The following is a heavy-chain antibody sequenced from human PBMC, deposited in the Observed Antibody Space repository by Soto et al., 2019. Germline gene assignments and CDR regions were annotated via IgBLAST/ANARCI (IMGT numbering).Heavy chain of an antibody. CDR2: VYHNGDT. CDR3: AKDSSGFDP. J-gene: IGHJ5*02. Sequence: PSEALSVTCTGSGFLISDNYFWGWIRQPPGKGLEWLGSVYHNGDTRYNPSLKSPVTISVDTAKNQFTLRVTSVTAADTAVYFCAKDSSGFDPWSQGTLVTLSA. D-gene: IGHD6-25*01. CDR1: GFLISDNYF. V-gene: IGHV4-38-2*02.